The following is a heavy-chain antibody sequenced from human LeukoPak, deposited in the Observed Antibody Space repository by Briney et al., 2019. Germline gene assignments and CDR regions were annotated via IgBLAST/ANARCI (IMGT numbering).Heavy chain of an antibody. D-gene: IGHD3-3*01. CDR1: GGSFSGYY. V-gene: IGHV4-34*01. Sequence: PSETLSLTCAVYGGSFSGYYWSWIRQPPGKGLEWIGEINHSGSTNYNPSLKSRVTISVDTSKIQFSLKLSSVTAADTAVYYCARGLPYYDFWSGYYMPSYYYYMDVWGKGTTVTVSS. J-gene: IGHJ6*03. CDR3: ARGLPYYDFWSGYYMPSYYYYMDV. CDR2: INHSGST.